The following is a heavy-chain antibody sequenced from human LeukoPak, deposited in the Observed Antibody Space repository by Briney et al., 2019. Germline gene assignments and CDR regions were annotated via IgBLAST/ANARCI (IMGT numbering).Heavy chain of an antibody. J-gene: IGHJ4*02. CDR2: IDEHVSAT. D-gene: IGHD3-10*01. V-gene: IGHV3-74*01. CDR1: GFTFSNYW. CDR3: ARDLVLGSGSYGH. Sequence: PGGSLRLSCAASGFTFSNYWMHWVRQAPGKGLVWVSRIDEHVSATFYADSVKGRFTISRDIAKNTLYLQMNSLRAEDTAVYFCARDLVLGSGSYGHWGEGTLVTVSA.